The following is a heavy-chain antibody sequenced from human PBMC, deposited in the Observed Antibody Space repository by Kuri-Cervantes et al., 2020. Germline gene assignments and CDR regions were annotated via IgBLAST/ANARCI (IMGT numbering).Heavy chain of an antibody. D-gene: IGHD6-13*01. V-gene: IGHV3-30*03. CDR2: ISYDGSNK. Sequence: LSLTCAASGFTFSSYGMHWVRQAPGKGLEWVAVISYDGSNKYYADSVKGRFTIPRDNSKNTLYLQMNSLRAEDTAVYYCARDGQPSSSWAYYYYYYGMDVWGQGTTVTVSS. J-gene: IGHJ6*02. CDR3: ARDGQPSSSWAYYYYYYGMDV. CDR1: GFTFSSYG.